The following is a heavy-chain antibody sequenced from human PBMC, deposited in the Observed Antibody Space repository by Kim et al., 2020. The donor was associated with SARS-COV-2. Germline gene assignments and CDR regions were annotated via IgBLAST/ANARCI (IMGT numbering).Heavy chain of an antibody. CDR1: GGSISSSSYY. CDR3: ARHARRWLQLFPEYFQ. J-gene: IGHJ1*01. CDR2: IYYSGST. Sequence: SETLSRTCTVSGGSISSSSYYWGWIRQPPGKGLEWIGSIYYSGSTYYNPSLKSRVTISVDTSKNQFSLKLSSVTAADTAVYYCARHARRWLQLFPEYFQ. V-gene: IGHV4-39*01. D-gene: IGHD5-12*01.